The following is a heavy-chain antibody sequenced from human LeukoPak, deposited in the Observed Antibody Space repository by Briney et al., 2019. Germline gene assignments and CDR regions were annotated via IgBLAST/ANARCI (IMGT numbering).Heavy chain of an antibody. CDR1: GFIFNGNY. D-gene: IGHD6-19*01. Sequence: AGVSLTLSCAASGFIFNGNYMMWLRQAPGKGLEWVTVIYFGGGAYYAESVKGRFTTSRDSSKNTLFIQMGSLRAEETAVYYCARAPFGGYSTGWYRYFDDWGQETLVTVSS. J-gene: IGHJ4*02. CDR3: ARAPFGGYSTGWYRYFDD. CDR2: IYFGGGA. V-gene: IGHV3-66*01.